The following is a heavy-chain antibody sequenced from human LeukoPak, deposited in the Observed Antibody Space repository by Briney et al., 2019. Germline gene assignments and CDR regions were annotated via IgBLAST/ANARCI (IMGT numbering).Heavy chain of an antibody. CDR3: VRGGFTGTSCPYFDY. D-gene: IGHD2-2*01. CDR1: GFTFSSHL. CDR2: INSDGSST. V-gene: IGHV3-74*01. J-gene: IGHJ4*02. Sequence: GGSLRLSCAASGFTFSSHLMHWVRQAPGKGLVWVARINSDGSSTNYANSVKGRFTISRDNAKNTLYLQMNSLRAEDTAVYYCVRGGFTGTSCPYFDYWGQGTLVAVSS.